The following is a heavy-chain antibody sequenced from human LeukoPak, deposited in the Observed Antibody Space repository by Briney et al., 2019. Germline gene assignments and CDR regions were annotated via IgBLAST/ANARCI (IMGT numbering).Heavy chain of an antibody. CDR1: GGSIRSYY. D-gene: IGHD3-10*01. CDR3: ARHYGP. V-gene: IGHV4-59*08. J-gene: IGHJ5*02. CDR2: IYHTGST. Sequence: SETLSLTCTVFGGSIRSYYWSWIRQPPGKGLEWIGYIYHTGSTDYNPSLKSRVTISVDTSKNQFSLKLNSVTAADTAVYYCARHYGPWGQGTLVTVSS.